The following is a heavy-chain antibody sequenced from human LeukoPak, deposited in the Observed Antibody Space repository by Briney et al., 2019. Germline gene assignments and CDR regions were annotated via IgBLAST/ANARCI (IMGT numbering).Heavy chain of an antibody. D-gene: IGHD3-10*01. CDR3: ARTRGFGELIPR. CDR2: IYPGDSDT. Sequence: GESLKIPCKAFGYSFTNYWIGWVRQMPGKGLEWMGIIYPGDSDTRYSPSFQGQVTISADKSNSTAYLQWSSLKASDTAMYYCARTRGFGELIPRWGQGTLVTVSS. V-gene: IGHV5-51*01. CDR1: GYSFTNYW. J-gene: IGHJ4*02.